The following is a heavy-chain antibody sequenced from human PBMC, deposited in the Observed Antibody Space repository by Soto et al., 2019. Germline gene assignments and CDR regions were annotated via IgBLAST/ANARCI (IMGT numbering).Heavy chain of an antibody. J-gene: IGHJ6*02. V-gene: IGHV3-23*01. D-gene: IGHD3-3*01. CDR3: AKHLAIFGVVTPCMDV. CDR2: ISGSVGST. CDR1: GFTFSSYA. Sequence: GGSLRLSCAASGFTFSSYAMSWVRQAPGKGLEWVSAISGSVGSTYYADSVKGRFTISRDNSKNTLYLQMNSLRAEDTAVYYCAKHLAIFGVVTPCMDVWGQGTRVTVSS.